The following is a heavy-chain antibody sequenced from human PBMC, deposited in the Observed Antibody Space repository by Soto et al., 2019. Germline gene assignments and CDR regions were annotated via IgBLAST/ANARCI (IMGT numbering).Heavy chain of an antibody. V-gene: IGHV1-18*01. CDR3: ARDPPPPDY. CDR2: ISSHNGNT. Sequence: QVQLVQSGAEVKKPGASVKVSCKSSGYTFASYAISWMRQAPGQGLEWMGWISSHNGNTNHAQNLHGRVTMTTDTSTSTAYMELRSLRSGDTAEYSCARDPPPPDYWGQGTLVTVSS. CDR1: GYTFASYA. J-gene: IGHJ4*02.